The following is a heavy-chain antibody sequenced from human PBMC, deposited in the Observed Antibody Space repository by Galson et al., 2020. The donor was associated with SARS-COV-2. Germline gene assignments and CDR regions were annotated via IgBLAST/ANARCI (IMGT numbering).Heavy chain of an antibody. CDR2: ISFDGNNK. J-gene: IGHJ4*02. Sequence: GGSLRLSCAASTFTFSSFAIHWVRQAPGKGLEWVALISFDGNNKYYADSVKGRFTISRDNSKNTLYLQMNNLRIEDTAVYYCARDRTRVAGRSSLGFPGYWGQGTLVTVSS. D-gene: IGHD6-6*01. CDR1: TFTFSSFA. V-gene: IGHV3-30*04. CDR3: ARDRTRVAGRSSLGFPGY.